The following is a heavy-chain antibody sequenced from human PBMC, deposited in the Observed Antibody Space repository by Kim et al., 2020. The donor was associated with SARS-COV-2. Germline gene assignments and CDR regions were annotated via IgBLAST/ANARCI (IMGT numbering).Heavy chain of an antibody. CDR1: GGPISSNNW. J-gene: IGHJ4*02. CDR2: IHYSGNT. D-gene: IGHD2-21*01. CDR3: ARDRRGESDVRLLDY. Sequence: SETLSLTCAVSGGPISSNNWWNWVRQPPGQGLEWIGQIHYSGNTIYNPSLKSRISMSVDKSKNQFSLKLSSVTAADTAVYYCARDRRGESDVRLLDYWGQGTLVTVSS. V-gene: IGHV4-4*02.